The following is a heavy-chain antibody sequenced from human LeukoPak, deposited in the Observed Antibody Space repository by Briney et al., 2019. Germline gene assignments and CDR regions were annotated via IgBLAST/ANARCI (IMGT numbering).Heavy chain of an antibody. CDR2: INHSGST. J-gene: IGHJ2*01. CDR3: ASSVQGYFDL. Sequence: PSETLSLTCAVYGGSFSGYYWSWIRQPPGKGLEWIGEINHSGSTNYNPSLKGRVTISVDTSKNQFSLKLSSVTAADTAVYYCASSVQGYFDLWGRGTLVTVSS. D-gene: IGHD3-10*01. CDR1: GGSFSGYY. V-gene: IGHV4-34*01.